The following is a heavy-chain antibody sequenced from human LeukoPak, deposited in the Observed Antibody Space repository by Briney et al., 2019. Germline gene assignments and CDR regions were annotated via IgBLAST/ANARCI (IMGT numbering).Heavy chain of an antibody. J-gene: IGHJ4*02. Sequence: PSETLSLTCTVSGDSISGYYWAWIRQPAGKRLEGIGHIYAPGSSNYSPSFKSRVIMSIDMSNNQFSLRLNSVTAADTAMYYCERDLEDFDSPANDYWGQGTHVIVSP. D-gene: IGHD2-15*01. V-gene: IGHV4-4*07. CDR2: IYAPGSS. CDR1: GDSISGYY. CDR3: ERDLEDFDSPANDY.